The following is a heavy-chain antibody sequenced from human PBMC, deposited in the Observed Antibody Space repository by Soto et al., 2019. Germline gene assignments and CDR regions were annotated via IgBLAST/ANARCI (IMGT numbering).Heavy chain of an antibody. Sequence: GGSLRLSCAASGFTFSNAWMSWVRQAPGKGLEWVGRIKSKTDGGTTDYAAPVKGRFTISRDDSKNTLYLQMNSLKTEDTAVYYCTTDYHQVERPDYYYYYGMDVWGQGTTVTVSS. J-gene: IGHJ6*02. CDR2: IKSKTDGGTT. V-gene: IGHV3-15*01. CDR3: TTDYHQVERPDYYYYYGMDV. CDR1: GFTFSNAW. D-gene: IGHD1-1*01.